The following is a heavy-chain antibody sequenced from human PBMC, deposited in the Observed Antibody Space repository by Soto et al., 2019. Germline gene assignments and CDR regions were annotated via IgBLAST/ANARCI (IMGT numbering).Heavy chain of an antibody. Sequence: GGSLRLSCAASGFTFSSYAMSWVRQAPGKGLEWVSAISGSGGSTYYADSVKGRFTISRDNSKNTLYLQMNSLRAEDTAVYYCAKDHPPGYDSSGYDAFDIWGQGTMVTVSS. CDR1: GFTFSSYA. V-gene: IGHV3-23*01. CDR2: ISGSGGST. J-gene: IGHJ3*02. CDR3: AKDHPPGYDSSGYDAFDI. D-gene: IGHD3-22*01.